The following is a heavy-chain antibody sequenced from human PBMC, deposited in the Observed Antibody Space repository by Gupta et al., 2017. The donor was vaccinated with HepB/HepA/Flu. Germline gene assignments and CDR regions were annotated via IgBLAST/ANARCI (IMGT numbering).Heavy chain of an antibody. V-gene: IGHV2-5*02. J-gene: IGHJ4*02. CDR2: IFWDDDE. CDR3: AHRTPARVGDSPHHYFNN. D-gene: IGHD3-10*01. CDR1: GFSLTTPGVG. Sequence: ITLKESGPALVKPTQTLTLTCTFSGFSLTTPGVGVAWIRQPPGKALEFLALIFWDDDERYNPSLKTRLSITKDSSRNRVVLTMTNMDPVDTATYYCAHRTPARVGDSPHHYFNNWGQGTLVTVSS.